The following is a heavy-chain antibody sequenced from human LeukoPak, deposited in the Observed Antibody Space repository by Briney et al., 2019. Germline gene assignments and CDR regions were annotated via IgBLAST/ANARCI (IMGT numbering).Heavy chain of an antibody. V-gene: IGHV4-59*01. CDR1: GVSISSYY. Sequence: PSETLSLTCTVSGVSISSYYWSWIRQPPGKGLEWIGYIYYSGSTNYNPSLKSRVTISVDTSKNQFSLKLRSVTAADTAVYYCARDQLGDAVDIWGQGTMVTVSS. D-gene: IGHD3-16*01. CDR2: IYYSGST. CDR3: ARDQLGDAVDI. J-gene: IGHJ3*02.